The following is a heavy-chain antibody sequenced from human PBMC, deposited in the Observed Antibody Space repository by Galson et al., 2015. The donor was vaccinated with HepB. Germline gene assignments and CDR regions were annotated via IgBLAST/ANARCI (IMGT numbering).Heavy chain of an antibody. CDR3: AKDRSGSWTLDY. Sequence: SLRLSCAASGFTFSYYAMHWGRQSPGKGLEWVAVTWSDGSRKYYADSVKGRFTISRDNSKNTLYLQMDSLRGEDTAVYYCAKDRSGSWTLDYWGHGALVSVSS. V-gene: IGHV3-30*18. D-gene: IGHD6-13*01. CDR2: TWSDGSRK. CDR1: GFTFSYYA. J-gene: IGHJ4*01.